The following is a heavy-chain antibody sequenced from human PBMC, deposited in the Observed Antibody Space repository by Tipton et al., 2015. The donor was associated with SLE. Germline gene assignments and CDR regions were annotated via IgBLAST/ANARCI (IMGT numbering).Heavy chain of an antibody. V-gene: IGHV3-23*01. CDR3: AKEHYYDSRGSDY. CDR1: GFNFSTYG. D-gene: IGHD3-22*01. CDR2: ISGTASST. Sequence: SLRLSCAASGFNFSTYGMHWVRQASGKGLEWVSAISGTASSTYYADSGQGRFTISRDNSKNTLYLQMNSLRVEDTAVYYCAKEHYYDSRGSDYWGQGTVVTVSS. J-gene: IGHJ4*02.